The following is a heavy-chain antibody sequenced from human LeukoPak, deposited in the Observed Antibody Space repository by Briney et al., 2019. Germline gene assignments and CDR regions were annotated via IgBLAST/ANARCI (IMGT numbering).Heavy chain of an antibody. CDR3: ARKTGYSSSWFVFRYFDY. J-gene: IGHJ4*02. V-gene: IGHV3-48*01. Sequence: GGSLRLSCAASGFTFSSYSMNWVRQAPGKGLEWVSYISSSSRTIYYADSVKGRFTICRDNAKNSLYLQMNSLRAEDTAVYYCARKTGYSSSWFVFRYFDYWGQGTLVTVSS. D-gene: IGHD6-13*01. CDR1: GFTFSSYS. CDR2: ISSSSRTI.